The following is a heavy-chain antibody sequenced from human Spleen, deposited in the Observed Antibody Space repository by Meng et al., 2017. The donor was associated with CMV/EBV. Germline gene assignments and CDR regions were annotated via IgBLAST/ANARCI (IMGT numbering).Heavy chain of an antibody. D-gene: IGHD1-26*01. CDR2: IRRDGSQE. CDR1: GFAFSISA. J-gene: IGHJ3*01. CDR3: AKNLGDCTSINCRGDVFDL. V-gene: IGHV3-30*02. Sequence: GESLKISCAASGFAFSISAMHWVRQGPGKGPEWVALIRRDGSQEYHADSVKGRFTISRDNSKNTFYLQMNNLRAEDTAFYYCAKNLGDCTSINCRGDVFDLWGQGTMVTVSS.